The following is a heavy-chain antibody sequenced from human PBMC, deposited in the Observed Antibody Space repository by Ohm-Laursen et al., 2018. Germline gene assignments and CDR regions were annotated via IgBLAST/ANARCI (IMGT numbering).Heavy chain of an antibody. CDR2: INHSGST. CDR3: ARGFSGWWGRIDY. Sequence: TLSLTCAVYGGSFSGYYWSWIRQPPGKGLEWIGGINHSGSTNYNPSLKSRVTISVDTPKNQFSLKLSSVTAADTAVYYCARGFSGWWGRIDYWGQGILVTVSS. V-gene: IGHV4-34*01. D-gene: IGHD6-19*01. CDR1: GGSFSGYY. J-gene: IGHJ4*02.